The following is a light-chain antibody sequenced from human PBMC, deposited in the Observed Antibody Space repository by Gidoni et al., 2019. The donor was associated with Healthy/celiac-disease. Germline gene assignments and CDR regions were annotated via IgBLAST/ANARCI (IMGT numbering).Light chain of an antibody. V-gene: IGKV3-20*01. CDR1: QSVSSSY. CDR2: GAS. Sequence: EIVLTQSPGTLSLAPGGRATLTCRASQSVSSSYLAWYQQKPGQAPRLLIYGASSRATGIPARFSGSGSGTDFTLTISRLEPEDFAVYYCQQYGSSPFTFGPGTKVEIK. CDR3: QQYGSSPFT. J-gene: IGKJ3*01.